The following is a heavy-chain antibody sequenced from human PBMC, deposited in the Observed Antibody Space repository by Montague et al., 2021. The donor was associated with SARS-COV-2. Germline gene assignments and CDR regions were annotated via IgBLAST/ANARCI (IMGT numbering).Heavy chain of an antibody. V-gene: IGHV4-34*01. Sequence: SETLSLTCAVYGGSFSVHYWTWIRQPPGKGLEWIGQINQSGSTKYNPSLKSRVTISIDTSKNQFSRKMTSMTAADTGVYYCARYRRRFAEIYDTYYDYGLNVWGQGTTVTVFS. CDR1: GGSFSVHY. D-gene: IGHD3-10*01. J-gene: IGHJ6*02. CDR3: ARYRRRFAEIYDTYYDYGLNV. CDR2: INQSGST.